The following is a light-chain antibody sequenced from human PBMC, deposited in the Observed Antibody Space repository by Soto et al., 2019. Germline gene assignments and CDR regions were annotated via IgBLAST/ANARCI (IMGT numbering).Light chain of an antibody. J-gene: IGLJ1*01. Sequence: QSALTQPASVSGCPGQSITISCTGTSSDVGGYNYVSWYQQHPGKAPKLMIYDVSNRPSGVSNRFSGSKSGNTASLTISGLQAEDEADYYCSSYTSSSTDVFGTGTKVTVL. CDR2: DVS. V-gene: IGLV2-14*01. CDR1: SSDVGGYNY. CDR3: SSYTSSSTDV.